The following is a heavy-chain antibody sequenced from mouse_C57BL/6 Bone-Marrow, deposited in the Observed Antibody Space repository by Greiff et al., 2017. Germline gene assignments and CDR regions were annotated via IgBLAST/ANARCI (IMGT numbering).Heavy chain of an antibody. CDR1: GYTFTSYG. CDR2: IYPRSGNT. D-gene: IGHD1-1*01. CDR3: ANYYGSSYFAY. V-gene: IGHV1-81*01. J-gene: IGHJ3*01. Sequence: VELQQSGAELARPGASVKLSCKASGYTFTSYGISWVKQRTGQGLEWIGEIYPRSGNTYYNEKFKGKATLTADKSSSTAYMELRSLTSEDSAVYFCANYYGSSYFAYWGQGTLVTVSA.